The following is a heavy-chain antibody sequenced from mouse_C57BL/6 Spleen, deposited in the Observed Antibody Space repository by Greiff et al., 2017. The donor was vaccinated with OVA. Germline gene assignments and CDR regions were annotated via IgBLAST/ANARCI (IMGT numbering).Heavy chain of an antibody. CDR3: AKSSYEDAMDY. J-gene: IGHJ4*01. V-gene: IGHV1-74*01. CDR2: IHPSDSDN. D-gene: IGHD1-1*01. CDR1: GYTFTSYW. Sequence: QVQLQQPGAELVKPGASVKVSCKASGYTFTSYWMHWVKQRPGQGLEWIGRIHPSDSDNNYNQKLKGKATLTVDKSSSTAYMQLSSLTSEDSAVYYCAKSSYEDAMDYWGQGTSVTVSS.